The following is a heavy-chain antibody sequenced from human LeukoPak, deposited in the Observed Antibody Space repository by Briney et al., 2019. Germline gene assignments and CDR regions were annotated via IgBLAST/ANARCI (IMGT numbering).Heavy chain of an antibody. D-gene: IGHD3-22*01. Sequence: GSTVTLSCKASGGTFISYAISWVRQAPGQGREGMGGIIPIFGTGNYAHKFQGRVTITADESSSTAYMELSSLRSEDTAVYYCARENDSSGPFDYWGQGTLV. J-gene: IGHJ4*02. CDR3: ARENDSSGPFDY. V-gene: IGHV1-69*01. CDR1: GGTFISYA. CDR2: IIPIFGTG.